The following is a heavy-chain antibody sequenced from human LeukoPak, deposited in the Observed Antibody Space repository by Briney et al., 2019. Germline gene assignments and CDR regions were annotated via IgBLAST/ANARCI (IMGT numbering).Heavy chain of an antibody. V-gene: IGHV3-48*04. J-gene: IGHJ3*02. CDR2: ISSGSLTI. CDR3: ARDRGNFGDSAFDI. Sequence: GGSLRLSCAASGFTFSSYNKNWVRQAPGKGLEWVSYISSGSLTIYYPASVKGRFTISRDNAKNSLYLQMNSLTADDTAVYYCARDRGNFGDSAFDIWGQGTMVTVSS. CDR1: GFTFSSYN. D-gene: IGHD3-10*01.